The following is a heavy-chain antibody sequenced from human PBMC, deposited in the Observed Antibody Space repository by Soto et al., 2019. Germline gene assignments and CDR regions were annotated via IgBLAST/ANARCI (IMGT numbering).Heavy chain of an antibody. CDR2: ISGGGGDT. Sequence: EVQLLESGGGLVQPGGSLRLSCAASRFTFSTYAMSWVRQAPGKGLEWVSGISGGGGDTSYADSVRGRFTCSRDNSKNTLYLQMNSLRAEATALYYCAKSLFGGPDIWGQGTMVTVSS. D-gene: IGHD2-15*01. V-gene: IGHV3-23*01. J-gene: IGHJ3*02. CDR1: RFTFSTYA. CDR3: AKSLFGGPDI.